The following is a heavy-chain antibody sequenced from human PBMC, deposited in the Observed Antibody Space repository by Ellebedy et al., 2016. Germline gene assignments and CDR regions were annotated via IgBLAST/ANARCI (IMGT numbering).Heavy chain of an antibody. Sequence: GESLKISXAASGFTFSSYAMSWVRQAPGKGLEWVSGIRGRGGGTYYADSVKGRFAISRDISKNTLFLQMNSLRAEDTAVYYCAKGGLVPTAVKEDYAFDVWGQGTMVTVSS. CDR2: IRGRGGGT. J-gene: IGHJ3*01. CDR1: GFTFSSYA. CDR3: AKGGLVPTAVKEDYAFDV. V-gene: IGHV3-23*01. D-gene: IGHD2-2*01.